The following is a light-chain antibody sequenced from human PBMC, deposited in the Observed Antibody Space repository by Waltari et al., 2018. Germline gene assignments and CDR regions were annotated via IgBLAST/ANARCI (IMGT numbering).Light chain of an antibody. CDR2: AAS. CDR3: QHYVRLPVT. CDR1: QSIGTF. V-gene: IGKV3-20*01. Sequence: IMLTQSPDTLSLYPGERATLSCRASQSIGTFLVWYQQKPGQAPRLLIYAASTRATGIPDRFSGSGSGTDFSLIISRLEPEDFAVYYCQHYVRLPVTFGQGTKVEIK. J-gene: IGKJ1*01.